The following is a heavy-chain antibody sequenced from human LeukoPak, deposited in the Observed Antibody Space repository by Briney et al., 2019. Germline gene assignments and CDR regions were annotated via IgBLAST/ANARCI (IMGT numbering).Heavy chain of an antibody. V-gene: IGHV4-38-2*01. D-gene: IGHD3-10*02. J-gene: IGHJ4*02. CDR1: GYSISSGYY. CDR2: IYNSGST. Sequence: SDTLSLTCAVSGYSISSGYYWGWIRPPPGKGLEWIGYIYNSGSTYYKPSLKSRVTISLDTSKNEFAVKLSAVTAADTAVYYCAREGGYVERTLDSWGQGTLVTVSP. CDR3: AREGGYVERTLDS.